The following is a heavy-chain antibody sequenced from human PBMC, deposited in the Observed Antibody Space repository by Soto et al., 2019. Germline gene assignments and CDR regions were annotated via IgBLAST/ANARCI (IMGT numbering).Heavy chain of an antibody. D-gene: IGHD2-2*01. CDR2: INHSGRT. CDR1: GGSFSGYY. Sequence: QVQLQQWGAGLLKPSETLSLTCAVYGGSFSGYYWSWIRQPPGKGLEWIGEINHSGRTNCNPSLKSRVTISVDTSKNQFSLKLSSVTAADTAVYYCARLGGVVPADWGQGTLVTVSS. V-gene: IGHV4-34*01. J-gene: IGHJ4*02. CDR3: ARLGGVVPAD.